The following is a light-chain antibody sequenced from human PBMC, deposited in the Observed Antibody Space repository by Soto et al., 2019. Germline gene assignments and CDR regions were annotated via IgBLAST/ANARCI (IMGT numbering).Light chain of an antibody. V-gene: IGLV2-8*01. J-gene: IGLJ3*02. CDR3: SSYAGRNNWV. CDR2: EVS. CDR1: SSDVGGYKY. Sequence: QSVLTQPASLSGSPGQSVTISCTGTSSDVGGYKYVSWYQQHPGKAPKLMIYEVSKRPSGVPDRFSGSKSGNTASLTVSGLQAEDEADYYCSSYAGRNNWVFGGGTKVTVL.